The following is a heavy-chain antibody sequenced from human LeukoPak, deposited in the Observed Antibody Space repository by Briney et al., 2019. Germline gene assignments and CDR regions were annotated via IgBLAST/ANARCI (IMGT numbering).Heavy chain of an antibody. CDR3: ARGELGGLYFDY. CDR1: GFTFSSSW. V-gene: IGHV3-7*01. Sequence: PGGSLRLSCAASGFTFSSSWMSWVRQAPEKGLEWVANIKQDGSEKYYVDSVKGRFTISRDNAKNSLYLQMNSLRAEDTAVYYCARGELGGLYFDYWGQGTLVTVSS. D-gene: IGHD7-27*01. CDR2: IKQDGSEK. J-gene: IGHJ4*02.